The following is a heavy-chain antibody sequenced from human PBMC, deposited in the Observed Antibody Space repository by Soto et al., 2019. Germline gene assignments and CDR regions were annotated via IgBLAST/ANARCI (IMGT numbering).Heavy chain of an antibody. CDR1: GGSISSYY. J-gene: IGHJ6*02. Sequence: SETLSLTCTVSGGSISSYYWSWIRQPPGKGLEWIGYIYYSGSTNYNPSLKSRVTISVDTSKNQFSLKLSSVTAADTAVYYCARDLRTDRYYYYYGMDVWGQGTTVTVSS. D-gene: IGHD3-9*01. CDR3: ARDLRTDRYYYYYGMDV. CDR2: IYYSGST. V-gene: IGHV4-59*01.